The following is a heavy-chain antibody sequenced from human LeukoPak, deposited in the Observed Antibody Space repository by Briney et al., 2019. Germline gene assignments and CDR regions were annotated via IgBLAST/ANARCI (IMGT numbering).Heavy chain of an antibody. D-gene: IGHD3-10*01. CDR1: GFTFTSYA. V-gene: IGHV3-23*01. CDR2: ISGSGGST. CDR3: AKGPPPITMVRGVTRTLDY. J-gene: IGHJ4*02. Sequence: GGSLRLSCAASGFTFTSYAMSWVRQAPGKGLEWVSAISGSGGSTYYADSVKGRFTISRDNSKNTLYLQMNSLRAEDTAVYYCAKGPPPITMVRGVTRTLDYWGQGTLVTVSS.